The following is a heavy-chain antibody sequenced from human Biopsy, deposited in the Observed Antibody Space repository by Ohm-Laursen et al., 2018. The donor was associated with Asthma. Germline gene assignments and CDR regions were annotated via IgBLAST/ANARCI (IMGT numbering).Heavy chain of an antibody. CDR3: ARDAWELQKPYAYYFDY. D-gene: IGHD1-26*01. Sequence: SLRLSCAASGFFFNDYYMAWIRQAPGKGLEWVAVISYDGSNKYYADSVKGRFTISRDNSKNTLYLQMNSLRAEDTAVYYCARDAWELQKPYAYYFDYWGQGTLVTVSS. V-gene: IGHV3-30-3*01. CDR1: GFFFNDYY. J-gene: IGHJ4*02. CDR2: ISYDGSNK.